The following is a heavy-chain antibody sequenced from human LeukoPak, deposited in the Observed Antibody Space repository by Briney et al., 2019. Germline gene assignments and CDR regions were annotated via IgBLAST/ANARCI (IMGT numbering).Heavy chain of an antibody. Sequence: GGSLRLSCAASGFTFSSYAMHWVRQAPGKGLEWVAVISYDGSNKYYADSVKGRFTISRDNSKNTLYLQMNSLRAEDTAVYYCARDTFAYYYDSSGPLLFDYWGQGTLVTVSS. CDR1: GFTFSSYA. CDR3: ARDTFAYYYDSSGPLLFDY. CDR2: ISYDGSNK. D-gene: IGHD3-22*01. J-gene: IGHJ4*02. V-gene: IGHV3-30-3*01.